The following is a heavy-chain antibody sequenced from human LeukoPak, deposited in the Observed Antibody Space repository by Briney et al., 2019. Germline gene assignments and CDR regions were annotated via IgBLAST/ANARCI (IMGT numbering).Heavy chain of an antibody. D-gene: IGHD6-19*01. CDR1: GFTFSSYA. J-gene: IGHJ3*02. V-gene: IGHV3-23*01. Sequence: QSGGSLRLSCAASGFTFSSYAMSWVRQAPGKGLEWVSAISGSGGSTYYADSVKGRFTISRDNAKNSLYLQMNSLRAEDTAVYYCARDMRPDVADNNDAFDIWGQGTMVTVSS. CDR3: ARDMRPDVADNNDAFDI. CDR2: ISGSGGST.